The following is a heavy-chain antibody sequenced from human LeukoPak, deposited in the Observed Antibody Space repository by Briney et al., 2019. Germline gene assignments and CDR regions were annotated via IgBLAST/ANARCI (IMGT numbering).Heavy chain of an antibody. D-gene: IGHD1-26*01. CDR3: ARARGWEPNYYYYYMDV. J-gene: IGHJ6*03. Sequence: GGSLRLSCAASGFTFSSYSMNWVRQAPGKGLEWVSSISSSSSYIYYADSVKGRFTISRDNAKNSLYLQMNSLRAEDTAVYYCARARGWEPNYYYYYMDVWGKGTTVTVSS. V-gene: IGHV3-21*01. CDR1: GFTFSSYS. CDR2: ISSSSSYI.